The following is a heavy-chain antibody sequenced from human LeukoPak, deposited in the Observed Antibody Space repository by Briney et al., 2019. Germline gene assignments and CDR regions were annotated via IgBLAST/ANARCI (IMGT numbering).Heavy chain of an antibody. CDR2: MNPNSGNT. CDR3: ARGLWYYGSGGDAFDI. D-gene: IGHD3-10*01. V-gene: IGHV1-8*03. Sequence: GASVKVSCKASGYTFTSYDINWVRQATGQGLEWMGWMNPNSGNTGYAQKFQGRVTITRNTSISTAYMELSSLRSEDTAVYYCARGLWYYGSGGDAFDIWGQGTMVTVSS. J-gene: IGHJ3*02. CDR1: GYTFTSYD.